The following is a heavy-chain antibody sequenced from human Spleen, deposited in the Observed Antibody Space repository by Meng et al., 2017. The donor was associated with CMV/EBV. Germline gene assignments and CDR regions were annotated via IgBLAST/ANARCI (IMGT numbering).Heavy chain of an antibody. CDR2: INHSGST. D-gene: IGHD3-3*01. V-gene: IGHV4-34*01. Sequence: QVRCQQWGAGLLNPSGTLSLTRTVYGGSFSGYYWSWIRQPPGKGLEWIGEINHSGSTNYNPSLKSRVTISVDTSKNQFSLKLSSVTAADTAVYYCARGLEWLFQYFDYWGQGTLVTVSS. J-gene: IGHJ4*02. CDR3: ARGLEWLFQYFDY. CDR1: GGSFSGYY.